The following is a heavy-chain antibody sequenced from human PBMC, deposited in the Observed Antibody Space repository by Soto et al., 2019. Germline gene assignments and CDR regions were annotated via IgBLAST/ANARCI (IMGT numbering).Heavy chain of an antibody. CDR2: IYSGGTT. D-gene: IGHD6-13*01. V-gene: IGHV3-66*01. CDR3: ARAGISQAAAGSLDCCPIDS. J-gene: IGHJ4*02. CDR1: GFTVSSNY. Sequence: EVQLVESGGGLVQPGGSLRLSCAASGFTVSSNYMSWVRQAPGKGLERVSIIYSGGTTYYADSVKGRFTISRDNSKNTLYLQMNSLRAEDTAVYHCARAGISQAAAGSLDCCPIDSWGQGTLVTVSS.